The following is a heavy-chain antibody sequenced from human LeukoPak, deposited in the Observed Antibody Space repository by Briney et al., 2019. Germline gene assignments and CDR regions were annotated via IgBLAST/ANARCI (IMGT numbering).Heavy chain of an antibody. CDR1: GGSISSYY. D-gene: IGHD3-10*01. J-gene: IGHJ5*02. Sequence: SETLSLTCTVSGGSISSYYWSWIRQPAGKGLEWIGRIYTSGSTNYNPSLKSRVTISVDTSKNQFSLKLSSVTAADTAVYYCARGVYYYGSGSYRSWFDPWGQGTLVTVSS. CDR3: ARGVYYYGSGSYRSWFDP. V-gene: IGHV4-4*07. CDR2: IYTSGST.